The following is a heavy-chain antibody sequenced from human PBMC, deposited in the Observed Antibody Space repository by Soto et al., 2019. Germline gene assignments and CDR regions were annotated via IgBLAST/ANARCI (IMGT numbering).Heavy chain of an antibody. J-gene: IGHJ6*02. Sequence: EVQLVESGGGLVKPGGSLRLSCAVSGFTFSDFDMSWVRQAPGKGLEWVSSITSNSVYVYYADSLKGRFTISRDNVKSSLYLQMSSLRADDTAVYYCARDLSGGNYYYHGLDVWGQETTVTVSS. CDR1: GFTFSDFD. V-gene: IGHV3-21*01. D-gene: IGHD1-26*01. CDR2: ITSNSVYV. CDR3: ARDLSGGNYYYHGLDV.